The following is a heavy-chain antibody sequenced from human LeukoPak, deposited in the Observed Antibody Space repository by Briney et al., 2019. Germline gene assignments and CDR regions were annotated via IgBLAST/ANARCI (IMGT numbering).Heavy chain of an antibody. CDR1: GYTFTSYY. Sequence: ASVTVSCKASGYTFTSYYMHWVRQAPGQGLEWMGIINPSGGSTTYAQKFQGRVTMTRDTSTSTVYMELSSLRSEDTAVYYCARHRSRFYDSSGYYDYWGQGTLVTVSS. CDR3: ARHRSRFYDSSGYYDY. D-gene: IGHD3-22*01. J-gene: IGHJ4*02. CDR2: INPSGGST. V-gene: IGHV1-46*01.